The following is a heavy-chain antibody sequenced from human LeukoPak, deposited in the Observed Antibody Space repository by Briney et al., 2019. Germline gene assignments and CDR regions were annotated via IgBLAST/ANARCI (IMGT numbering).Heavy chain of an antibody. V-gene: IGHV1-2*06. D-gene: IGHD3-22*01. CDR2: INPNSGGT. CDR1: GYTFTGYY. J-gene: IGHJ4*02. CDR3: ARDRNYYDSSGYPGYFDY. Sequence: ASVKVSCKASGYTFTGYYMHWVRQAPGQGLEWMGRINPNSGGTNYAQKFQGRVTMTRDTSISTAYMELSRLRSDDTAVYYCARDRNYYDSSGYPGYFDYWGQGTLVTVSS.